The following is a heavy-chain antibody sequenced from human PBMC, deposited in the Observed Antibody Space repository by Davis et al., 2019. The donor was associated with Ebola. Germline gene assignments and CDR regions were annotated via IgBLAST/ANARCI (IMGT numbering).Heavy chain of an antibody. Sequence: GESLKISCKGSGYSFTSYWIGWVRQMPGKGLEWMGIIYPGDSDTRYSPSFQGQVTISADKSFNTAYLQWSSLKASDTAMYYCARPRNRDGYKMEAFDIWGQGTMVTVSS. CDR1: GYSFTSYW. CDR2: IYPGDSDT. V-gene: IGHV5-51*01. J-gene: IGHJ3*02. D-gene: IGHD5-24*01. CDR3: ARPRNRDGYKMEAFDI.